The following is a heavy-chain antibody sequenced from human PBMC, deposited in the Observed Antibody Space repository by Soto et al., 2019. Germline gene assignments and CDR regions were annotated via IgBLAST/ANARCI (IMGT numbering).Heavy chain of an antibody. V-gene: IGHV3-53*01. CDR2: IYGGGYT. D-gene: IGHD6-25*01. Sequence: EVQLVESGGGLIQPGGSLRLSCAVSGFTVSNNYMSWVRQDPGKGLEGVSVIYGGGYTAYGDSVKGRFTIPRDNSKNTPHLQINTPGADAPAVFYCATQRGGGGYWGQGTLVTVSS. J-gene: IGHJ4*02. CDR3: ATQRGGGGY. CDR1: GFTVSNNY.